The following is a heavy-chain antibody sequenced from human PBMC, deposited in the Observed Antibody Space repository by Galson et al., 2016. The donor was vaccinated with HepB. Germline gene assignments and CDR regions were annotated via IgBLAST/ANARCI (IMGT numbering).Heavy chain of an antibody. V-gene: IGHV1-69*13. CDR3: ARGPHDYTNLLDVFDV. D-gene: IGHD4-11*01. CDR1: GGIFGSYA. Sequence: SVKVSCKASGGIFGSYAISWVRQAPGQGLEWMGGIIPIFVTPSYAQKFQGRVSITADESTSTAYMELSSLRYEDTAVYYCARGPHDYTNLLDVFDVWGHGTMVTVSS. J-gene: IGHJ3*01. CDR2: IIPIFVTP.